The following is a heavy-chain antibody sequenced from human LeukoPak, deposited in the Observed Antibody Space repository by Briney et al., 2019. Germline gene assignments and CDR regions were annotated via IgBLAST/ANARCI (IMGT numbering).Heavy chain of an antibody. V-gene: IGHV1-46*01. D-gene: IGHD6-13*01. J-gene: IGHJ5*02. Sequence: ASVKVSCKASGYTFTSYYMHWVRQAPGQGLEWMGIINPSGGSTSYAQKFQGRVTMTRNTSISTAYMELSSLRSEDTAVYYCASAASSSWEFDPWGQGTLVTVSS. CDR2: INPSGGST. CDR1: GYTFTSYY. CDR3: ASAASSSWEFDP.